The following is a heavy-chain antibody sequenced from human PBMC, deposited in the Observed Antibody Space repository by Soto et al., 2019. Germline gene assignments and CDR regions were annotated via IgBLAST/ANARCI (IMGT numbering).Heavy chain of an antibody. Sequence: SEILSLTCAVYGGSLSGYYGNWIRQSPGKGLEWIGEINYSGITNYNPSLKSRVTISIDTSKNQFSLNLSSVTAADTAVYYCASDGPSSYLFDYWGQGTLVTVSS. J-gene: IGHJ4*02. D-gene: IGHD6-6*01. V-gene: IGHV4-34*01. CDR3: ASDGPSSYLFDY. CDR1: GGSLSGYY. CDR2: INYSGIT.